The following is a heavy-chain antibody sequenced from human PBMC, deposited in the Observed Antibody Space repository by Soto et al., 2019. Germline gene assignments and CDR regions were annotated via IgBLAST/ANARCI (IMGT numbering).Heavy chain of an antibody. Sequence: QVQLVESGGGVVQPGRSLRLSCAASGFTLSSYAMHWVRQAPGKGLEWVALISDDTSNKYYADSVKGRFTISRDNSKNTLFLQKNSLIGEDTAVYYCARGVDHGSYYYGVDVWGQGTTVTVS. J-gene: IGHJ6*02. CDR2: ISDDTSNK. V-gene: IGHV3-30-3*01. CDR1: GFTLSSYA. CDR3: ARGVDHGSYYYGVDV. D-gene: IGHD3-9*01.